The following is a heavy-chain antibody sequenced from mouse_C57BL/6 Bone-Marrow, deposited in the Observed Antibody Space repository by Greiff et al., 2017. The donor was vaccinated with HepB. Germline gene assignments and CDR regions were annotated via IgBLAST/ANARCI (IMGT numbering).Heavy chain of an antibody. J-gene: IGHJ4*01. CDR2: IYPGSGST. V-gene: IGHV1-55*01. CDR1: GYTFTSYW. CDR3: ARLVLLRSYYYAMDD. Sequence: QVHVKQPGAELVKPGASVKMSCKASGYTFTSYWITWVKQRPGQGLEWIGDIYPGSGSTNYNEKFKSKATLTVDTSSSTAYMQLSSLTSEDSAVYYCARLVLLRSYYYAMDDWGQGTSVTVSS. D-gene: IGHD1-1*01.